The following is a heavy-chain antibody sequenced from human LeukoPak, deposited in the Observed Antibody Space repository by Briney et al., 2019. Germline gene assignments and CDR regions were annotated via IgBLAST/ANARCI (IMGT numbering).Heavy chain of an antibody. CDR3: VRVSVVYGMDV. CDR1: GGSISSDY. CDR2: MYYTGST. V-gene: IGHV4-59*01. J-gene: IGHJ6*02. Sequence: PSETLSLTCSVFGGSISSDYWAWIRQPPGKGLDWIGYMYYTGSTNYNPSLKSRVTISLATSKKQFSLKLSSVTAADTAVYYCVRVSVVYGMDVWGRGTTVTVSS.